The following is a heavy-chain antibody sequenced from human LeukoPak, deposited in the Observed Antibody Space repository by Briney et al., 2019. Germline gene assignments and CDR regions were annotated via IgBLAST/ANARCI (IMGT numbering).Heavy chain of an antibody. V-gene: IGHV3-23*01. J-gene: IGHJ4*02. CDR3: AKGRGYCSGGSCYSDY. Sequence: GGSLILSCAASGFTFSNYGMSWVRQAPGKGLEWVSTITGIVNSTFYADSVKGRFTISRDHSKNTLYLQMNSLRAEDTAVYYCAKGRGYCSGGSCYSDYWGQGTLVTVSS. D-gene: IGHD2-15*01. CDR1: GFTFSNYG. CDR2: ITGIVNST.